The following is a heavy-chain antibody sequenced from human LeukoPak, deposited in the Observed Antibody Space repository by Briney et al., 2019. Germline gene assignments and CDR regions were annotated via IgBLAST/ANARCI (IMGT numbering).Heavy chain of an antibody. CDR3: ARGEMATPFQFDY. J-gene: IGHJ4*02. V-gene: IGHV3-7*01. CDR2: IKQDGSEK. Sequence: PGGSLRLSCAASGFTFTNYWMTWVRQAPGKGLEWVANIKQDGSEKYYVDSVKGRFTISRDNAKNSLYLQMNSLRAEDTAVYYCARGEMATPFQFDYWGQGTLVTVSS. D-gene: IGHD5-24*01. CDR1: GFTFTNYW.